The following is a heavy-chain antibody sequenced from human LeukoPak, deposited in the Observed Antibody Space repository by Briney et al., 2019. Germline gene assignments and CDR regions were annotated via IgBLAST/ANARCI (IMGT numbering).Heavy chain of an antibody. CDR3: ARAPYYDRASGFDI. J-gene: IGHJ3*02. Sequence: SETLSLTCTVSGGSISSYYWSWIRQPAGKGLEWIGYIYYSGSTNYNPSLKSRVTISVDTSKNQFSLKLSSVTAAGTAVYYCARAPYYDRASGFDIWGQGTMVTVSS. CDR2: IYYSGST. D-gene: IGHD3-22*01. V-gene: IGHV4-59*01. CDR1: GGSISSYY.